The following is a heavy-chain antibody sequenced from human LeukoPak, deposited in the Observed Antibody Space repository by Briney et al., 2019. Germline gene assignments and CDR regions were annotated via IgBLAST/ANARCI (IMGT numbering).Heavy chain of an antibody. CDR1: GFSVGNNY. J-gene: IGHJ4*02. D-gene: IGHD2-2*01. CDR2: MYGDGTI. V-gene: IGHV3-66*02. Sequence: GSLRLSCAVSGFSVGNNYMSWVRQAPGKGRQWVSVMYGDGTIEYADSVRGRFSISRDISKNTLYLLMDSLRPDDTAIYYCARELWGYCSTASCPFGYWGQGTLVTVSS. CDR3: ARELWGYCSTASCPFGY.